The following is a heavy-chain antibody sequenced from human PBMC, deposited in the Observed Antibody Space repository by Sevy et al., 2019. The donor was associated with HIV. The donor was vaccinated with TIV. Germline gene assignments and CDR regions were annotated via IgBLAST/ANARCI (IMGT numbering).Heavy chain of an antibody. CDR3: AKELNKLVGTDAFDI. D-gene: IGHD6-6*01. CDR2: ISWNSGSI. Sequence: GGSLRLSCAASGFTFGDYAMHWVRQAPGKGLEWVSGISWNSGSIGYADSGKGRFTISRDNAKNSLYLQMNSLRAEDTALNYCAKELNKLVGTDAFDIWGQGTMVTVSS. J-gene: IGHJ3*02. CDR1: GFTFGDYA. V-gene: IGHV3-9*01.